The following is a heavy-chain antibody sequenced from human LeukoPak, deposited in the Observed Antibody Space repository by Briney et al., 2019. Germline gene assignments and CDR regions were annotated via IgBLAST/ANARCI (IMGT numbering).Heavy chain of an antibody. D-gene: IGHD1-7*01. CDR2: ISPYNGNT. Sequence: ASVKVSCKASGSTFSGSGISWVRQAPGQGLEWMGWISPYNGNTNYAQNLQGRVTMTTDTSTSTAYMELRSLRSDDTAVYYCARGMGTTTFADFDYWGQGTLVTVSS. CDR3: ARGMGTTTFADFDY. CDR1: GSTFSGSG. J-gene: IGHJ4*02. V-gene: IGHV1-18*01.